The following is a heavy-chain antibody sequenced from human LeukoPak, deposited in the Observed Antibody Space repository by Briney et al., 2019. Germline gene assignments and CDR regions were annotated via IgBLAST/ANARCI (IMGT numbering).Heavy chain of an antibody. Sequence: SETLSLTCSVTSYSISSGYYWVWIRQPPGKGLEWIGTIYHTGSTSYNPSLSSRATMSVEASKNQFSLKLSSLTAADTAVYYCARDVGSAFDYWGQGLLVTVSS. J-gene: IGHJ4*02. CDR3: ARDVGSAFDY. V-gene: IGHV4-38-2*02. D-gene: IGHD1-26*01. CDR1: SYSISSGYY. CDR2: IYHTGST.